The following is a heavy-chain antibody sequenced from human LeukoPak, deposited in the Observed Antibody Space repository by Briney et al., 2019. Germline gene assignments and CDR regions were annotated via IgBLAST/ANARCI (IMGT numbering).Heavy chain of an antibody. D-gene: IGHD6-13*01. J-gene: IGHJ3*02. CDR2: IIPIFGTA. V-gene: IGHV1-69*13. CDR3: AGPPARPPPKDSIAAASDAFDI. CDR1: GGTFSSYA. Sequence: SVKVSCKASGGTFSSYAISWVRQAPGQGLEWMGGIIPIFGTANYAQKFQGRVTITADESTSTAYMELSSLRSEDTAVYYCAGPPARPPPKDSIAAASDAFDIWGQGTMVTVSS.